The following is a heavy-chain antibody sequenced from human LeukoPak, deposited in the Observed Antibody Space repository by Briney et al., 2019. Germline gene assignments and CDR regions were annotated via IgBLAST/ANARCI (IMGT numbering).Heavy chain of an antibody. D-gene: IGHD6-13*01. CDR3: AKVLRAAALDY. CDR2: IKDDGSDK. CDR1: GFTFRNFW. V-gene: IGHV3-7*01. Sequence: GGSLRLSCGASGFTFRNFWMNWVRQAPGKGLEWVANIKDDGSDKYYVDSVKGRFSISKDNAKNSLYLQMNSLRVEDTAVYYCAKVLRAAALDYWGQGTLVTVSS. J-gene: IGHJ4*02.